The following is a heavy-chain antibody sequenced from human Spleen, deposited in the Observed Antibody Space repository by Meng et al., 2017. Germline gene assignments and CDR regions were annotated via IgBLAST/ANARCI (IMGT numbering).Heavy chain of an antibody. D-gene: IGHD5-18*01. CDR2: INSDGSST. J-gene: IGHJ4*02. CDR3: SLERETALDQ. V-gene: IGHV3-74*02. CDR1: GFTFSNYG. Sequence: VQLVESGGGVVQPGRSLRLSCAASGFTFSNYGMHWVRQAPGKGLEWVSRINSDGSSTSYADSVKGRFTIFRDNAKNTLYLQMDTLRAEDTAVYYCSLERETALDQWGQGTLVTVSS.